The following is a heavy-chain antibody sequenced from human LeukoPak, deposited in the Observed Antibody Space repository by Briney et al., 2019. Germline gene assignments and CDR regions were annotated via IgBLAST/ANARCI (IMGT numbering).Heavy chain of an antibody. CDR2: IYCSGST. CDR3: ARGGARYYFDY. V-gene: IGHV4-59*06. Sequence: SETLSLTCTVSGGSISSYYWSWIRQHPGKGLEWIGYIYCSGSTYYNPSLKSRVTISVDTSKNQFSLKLSSVTAADTAVYYCARGGARYYFDYWGQGTLVTVSS. D-gene: IGHD3-10*01. J-gene: IGHJ4*02. CDR1: GGSISSYY.